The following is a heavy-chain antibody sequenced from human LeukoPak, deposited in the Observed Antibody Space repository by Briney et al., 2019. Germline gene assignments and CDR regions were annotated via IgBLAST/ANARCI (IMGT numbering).Heavy chain of an antibody. D-gene: IGHD3-22*01. CDR2: ISHSGSA. Sequence: SETLSLTCAVYGGSFSGYYWSWIRQPPGKGLEWIGEISHSGSANYNPSLKSRVTISVDTSKSQCSLKLNSVTAADTALYYCTRRVGTNPYYYDSSGYFDYWGQGTLVIVSS. J-gene: IGHJ4*02. V-gene: IGHV4-34*01. CDR3: TRRVGTNPYYYDSSGYFDY. CDR1: GGSFSGYY.